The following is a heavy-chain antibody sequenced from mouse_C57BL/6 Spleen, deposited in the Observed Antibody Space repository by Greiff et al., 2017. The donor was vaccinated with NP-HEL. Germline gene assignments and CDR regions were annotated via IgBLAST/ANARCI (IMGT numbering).Heavy chain of an antibody. J-gene: IGHJ2*01. V-gene: IGHV1-52*01. CDR2: IDPSDSET. CDR1: GYTFTSYW. Sequence: QVQLQQPGAELVRPGSSVKLSCKASGYTFTSYWMHWVKQRPIQGLEWIGNIDPSDSETHYNQKFKDKATLTVDKSSSTAYMQLSSLTSEDSAVYYCARHGSSYWYFDYWGQGTTLTVSS. D-gene: IGHD1-1*01. CDR3: ARHGSSYWYFDY.